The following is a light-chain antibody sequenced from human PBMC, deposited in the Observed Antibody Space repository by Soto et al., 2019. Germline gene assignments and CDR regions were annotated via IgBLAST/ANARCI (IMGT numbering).Light chain of an antibody. CDR3: QQYGSSPGT. CDR1: QSVSSSY. Sequence: EIVLTQSPGTLSLSPGERATLSCRASQSVSSSYLAWYQQKPGQAPRLLIYGASSRATGIPDRFSVSGSGTDFTLTISRLEPEDCAVYYCQQYGSSPGTFGQGTMVEIK. CDR2: GAS. J-gene: IGKJ1*01. V-gene: IGKV3-20*01.